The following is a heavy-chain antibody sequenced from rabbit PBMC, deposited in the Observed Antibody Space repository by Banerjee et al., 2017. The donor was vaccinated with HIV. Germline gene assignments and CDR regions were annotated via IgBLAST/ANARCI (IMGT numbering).Heavy chain of an antibody. CDR3: TRGDAGSSWGLDL. CDR2: IYAGSSGST. V-gene: IGHV1S40*01. CDR1: GFDFSSSYY. D-gene: IGHD4-2*01. Sequence: QSLEESGGDLVKPGASLTLTCTASGFDFSSSYYMCWVRQAPGKGLEWIACIYAGSSGSTYYASWAKGRFTISKHSSTTVTLQMTSLTAADTATYFCTRGDAGSSWGLDLWGPGTLVTVS. J-gene: IGHJ6*01.